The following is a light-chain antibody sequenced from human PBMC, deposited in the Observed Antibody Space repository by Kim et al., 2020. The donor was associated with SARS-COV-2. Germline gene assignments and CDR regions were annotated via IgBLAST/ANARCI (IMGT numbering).Light chain of an antibody. V-gene: IGKV1-5*03. CDR3: QQYDSHPYT. Sequence: DIQMTQSPSILSASVGDRVTITCRASQSISSWLAWYQQKPGKAPKLLISKASDLEGGVPSRFSGRGSGTEFTLTINTLQPGDFATYSCQQYDSHPYTFGQGTKLEI. CDR1: QSISSW. J-gene: IGKJ2*01. CDR2: KAS.